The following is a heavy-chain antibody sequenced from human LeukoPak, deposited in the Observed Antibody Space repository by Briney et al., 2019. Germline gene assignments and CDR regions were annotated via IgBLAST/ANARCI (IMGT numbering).Heavy chain of an antibody. D-gene: IGHD4-23*01. Sequence: GGSLRLSCAVSGSIGIDGYMSWVRQAPGKGLEWLSVIYRGGARYYSDSVKGRFTISRDNSKNTLFLQMNSLRAEDTAVYYCGKDDSSVVTPLFHHWGQGTLVTVSS. CDR2: IYRGGAR. J-gene: IGHJ1*01. CDR1: GSIGIDGY. V-gene: IGHV3-66*01. CDR3: GKDDSSVVTPLFHH.